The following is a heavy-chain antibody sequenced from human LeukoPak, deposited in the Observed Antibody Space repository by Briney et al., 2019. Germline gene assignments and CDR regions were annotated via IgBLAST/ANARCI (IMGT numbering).Heavy chain of an antibody. CDR2: IYYSGST. CDR1: GGSLSDYY. CDR3: ARTSIAATRYETNFDY. D-gene: IGHD6-6*01. J-gene: IGHJ4*02. Sequence: SETLSLTCTVSGGSLSDYYWTWVRQPPGKGLEWIGYIYYSGSTNYNPSLKSRVTMSVDTSKNQFSLKLSSVTAADTAVYYCARTSIAATRYETNFDYWGQGTLVTVSS. V-gene: IGHV4-59*12.